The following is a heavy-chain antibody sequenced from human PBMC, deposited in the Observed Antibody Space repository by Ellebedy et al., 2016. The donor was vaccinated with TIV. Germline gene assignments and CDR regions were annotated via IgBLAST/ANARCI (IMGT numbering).Heavy chain of an antibody. V-gene: IGHV4-61*08. CDR1: GGSISSGDYY. CDR3: ASDYSNGSEYFQH. CDR2: IYYSGST. Sequence: SETLSLTXTVSGGSISSGDYYWSWIHQPPGKGLEWIGYIYYSGSTNYNPSLKSRVTISVDTSKNQFSLKLSSVTAADTAVYYCASDYSNGSEYFQHWGQGTLVTVSS. D-gene: IGHD4-11*01. J-gene: IGHJ1*01.